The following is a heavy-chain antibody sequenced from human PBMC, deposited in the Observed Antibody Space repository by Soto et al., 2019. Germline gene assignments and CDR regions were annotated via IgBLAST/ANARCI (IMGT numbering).Heavy chain of an antibody. D-gene: IGHD2-15*01. J-gene: IGHJ5*02. CDR2: IWYDGSHK. Sequence: QAQLVESGGGAVQPGRSLRLSCAASGFIFSDYGMNWVRQAPGKGLEWVGVIWYDGSHKYYVDSVKGRFTISRDNSRNTLFLQMNSLRAEDTAVYYCARGRDRSGGACYSDHWGQGTLVTVSS. CDR1: GFIFSDYG. V-gene: IGHV3-33*01. CDR3: ARGRDRSGGACYSDH.